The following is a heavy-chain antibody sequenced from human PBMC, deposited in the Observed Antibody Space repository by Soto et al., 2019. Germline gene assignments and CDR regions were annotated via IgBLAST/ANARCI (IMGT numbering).Heavy chain of an antibody. V-gene: IGHV3-30*18. CDR2: ISYDGSNK. CDR1: GFTFSSYG. Sequence: GGSLRLACAASGFTFSSYGMHWVRQAPGKGLEWVAVISYDGSNKYYADSVKGRFTISRDNSKNTLYLQMNSLRAEDTAVYYCAKDVVVGATTGLGDYYYYYGMDVWGQGTTVTVSS. D-gene: IGHD1-26*01. J-gene: IGHJ6*02. CDR3: AKDVVVGATTGLGDYYYYYGMDV.